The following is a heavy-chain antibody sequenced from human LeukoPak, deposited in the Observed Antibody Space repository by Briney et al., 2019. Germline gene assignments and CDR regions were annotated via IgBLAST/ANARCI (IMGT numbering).Heavy chain of an antibody. D-gene: IGHD3-22*01. CDR1: GYTFTAYY. V-gene: IGHV1-2*02. J-gene: IGHJ3*02. CDR3: ARVHYDSSGYYYEVYAFDI. CDR2: INPNSGGT. Sequence: ASVKVSCKASGYTFTAYYMHWVRQAPGQGLEWMGWINPNSGGTNCAQKFQGRVTMTRDTSISTAYMVLSRLRSDDTAVYYCARVHYDSSGYYYEVYAFDIWGQGTMVTVSS.